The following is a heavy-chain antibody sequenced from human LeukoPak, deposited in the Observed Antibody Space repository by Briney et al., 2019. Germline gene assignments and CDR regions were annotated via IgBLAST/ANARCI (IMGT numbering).Heavy chain of an antibody. CDR2: ISAYNGNT. CDR3: ARDANYDFWSGYGSGFDY. D-gene: IGHD3-3*01. V-gene: IGHV1-18*01. CDR1: GYTFTSYG. Sequence: ASVKVSCTASGYTFTSYGISWVRQAPGQGLEWMGWISAYNGNTNYAQKLQGRVTMTTDTSTSTAYMELRSLRSDDTAVYYCARDANYDFWSGYGSGFDYWGQGTLATVSS. J-gene: IGHJ4*02.